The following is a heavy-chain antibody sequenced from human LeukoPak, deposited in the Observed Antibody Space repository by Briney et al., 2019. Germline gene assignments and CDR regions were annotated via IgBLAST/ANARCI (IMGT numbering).Heavy chain of an antibody. CDR1: GFTFSDNY. J-gene: IGHJ4*02. D-gene: IGHD3-22*01. Sequence: KPGGSLRLSCAASGFTFSDNYMSWIRQAPGKGLEWVSYISSSGSTIYYADSVKGRFTISRDNAKNSLYLQMNSLRAEDTAVYYCAKSPRGDYYDSSGQWDYWGQGTLVTVSS. CDR2: ISSSGSTI. V-gene: IGHV3-11*01. CDR3: AKSPRGDYYDSSGQWDY.